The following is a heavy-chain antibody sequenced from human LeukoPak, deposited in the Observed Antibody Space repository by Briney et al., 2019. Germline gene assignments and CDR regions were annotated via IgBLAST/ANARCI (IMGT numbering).Heavy chain of an antibody. D-gene: IGHD2-15*01. CDR2: ISSSSSYR. J-gene: IGHJ6*02. V-gene: IGHV3-21*01. Sequence: GGSLRLSCAASGFTFSSYSMNWVRQAPGKGLEWVSSISSSSSYRYYADSVKGRFTISRDNAKNSLYLQMNSLRAEDTAVYYCARDGGYCSGGSCYNTFYYYYYGMDVWGQGTTVTVSS. CDR1: GFTFSSYS. CDR3: ARDGGYCSGGSCYNTFYYYYYGMDV.